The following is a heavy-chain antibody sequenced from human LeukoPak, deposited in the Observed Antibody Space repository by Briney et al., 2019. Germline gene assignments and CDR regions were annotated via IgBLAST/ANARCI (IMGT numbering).Heavy chain of an antibody. CDR2: INPNSGGT. Sequence: ASVKVSCKASGYTFIAYYMYWVRQAPGQGLEWVGWINPNSGGTKYAQKFQGRVTMTRDTSISTAYMELSRLRSDDTAVYYCAREQWFDYWGQGTLVTVSS. V-gene: IGHV1-2*02. J-gene: IGHJ5*01. CDR1: GYTFIAYY. CDR3: AREQWFDY.